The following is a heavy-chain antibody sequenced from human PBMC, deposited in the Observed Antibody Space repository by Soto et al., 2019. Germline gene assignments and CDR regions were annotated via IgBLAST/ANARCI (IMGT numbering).Heavy chain of an antibody. CDR3: ARVAVTMVRGVISVPVY. V-gene: IGHV1-18*04. J-gene: IGHJ4*02. D-gene: IGHD3-10*01. CDR2: ISAYNGNT. CDR1: GYTFTSYG. Sequence: QVQLVQSGAEVKKPGASVKVSCKASGYTFTSYGISWVRQAPGQGLEWMGWISAYNGNTNYAQKLQGRVTMTTDTSTSTVYMELSSLRSEDTAVYYCARVAVTMVRGVISVPVYCGQGTLVTVSS.